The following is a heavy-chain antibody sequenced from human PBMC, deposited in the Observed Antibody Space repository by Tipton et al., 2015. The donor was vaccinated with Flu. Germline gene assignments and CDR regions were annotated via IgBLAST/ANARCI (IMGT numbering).Heavy chain of an antibody. CDR2: VDNSGTT. Sequence: GLVKPSETLSLTCAVSGYSISSGYYWGWIRQPPGKGLEWIGYVDNSGTTSYRPSLKSRATISVDTSKNHVSLKLSSVTAADTAVYYCARVLMTSVTTGGGFNVWGQGTMVTVSS. D-gene: IGHD4-17*01. CDR3: ARVLMTSVTTGGGFNV. J-gene: IGHJ3*01. CDR1: GYSISSGYY. V-gene: IGHV4-61*03.